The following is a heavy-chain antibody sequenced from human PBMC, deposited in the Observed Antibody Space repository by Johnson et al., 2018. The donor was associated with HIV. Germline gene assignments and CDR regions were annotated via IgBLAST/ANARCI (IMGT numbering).Heavy chain of an antibody. Sequence: QVQLVESVGGLVKPGGSLRLSCAASGFTFSDYYMSWIRQAPGKGLEWVSYISSSGSTIYYADSVKGRFTIYRDNAKNTLYLQMNSLRAEDTAVYYCARDRGITIFAVTIGAFDIWGQGTMVTVSS. D-gene: IGHD3-3*01. CDR2: ISSSGSTI. CDR3: ARDRGITIFAVTIGAFDI. CDR1: GFTFSDYY. V-gene: IGHV3-11*04. J-gene: IGHJ3*02.